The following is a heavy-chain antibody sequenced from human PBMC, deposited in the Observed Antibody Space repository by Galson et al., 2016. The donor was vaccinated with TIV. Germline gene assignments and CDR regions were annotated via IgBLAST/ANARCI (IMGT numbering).Heavy chain of an antibody. CDR1: GFTLSSHA. Sequence: SLRLSCAASGFTLSSHAMTWVRQAPGKGLEWVSAISGSGATTHYADSVKGRFTISRDNSKNTLYVQMNSLRAEETAIYYCAKDTGSQPRNWFDPWGQGTLVTVSS. V-gene: IGHV3-23*01. CDR2: ISGSGATT. J-gene: IGHJ5*02. CDR3: AKDTGSQPRNWFDP. D-gene: IGHD7-27*01.